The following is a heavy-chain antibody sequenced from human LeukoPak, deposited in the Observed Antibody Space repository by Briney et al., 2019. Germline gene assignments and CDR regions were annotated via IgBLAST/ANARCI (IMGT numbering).Heavy chain of an antibody. V-gene: IGHV4-38-2*02. CDR1: GYSISSGYY. Sequence: SETLSLTCTVSGYSISSGYYWGWIRPPPGKGLEWIGSIYHSGSTYYNPSLKSRVTISVDTSKNQFSLKLSSVTAADTAVYYGARGDMITFGGSIGDYWGQGTLVTVSS. D-gene: IGHD3-16*01. CDR2: IYHSGST. CDR3: ARGDMITFGGSIGDY. J-gene: IGHJ4*02.